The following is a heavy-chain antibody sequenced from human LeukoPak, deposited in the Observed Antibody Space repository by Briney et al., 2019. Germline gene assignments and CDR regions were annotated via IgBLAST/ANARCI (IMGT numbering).Heavy chain of an antibody. CDR1: RFTVSSNS. CDR2: IYSDNT. D-gene: IGHD4/OR15-4a*01. V-gene: IGHV3-53*01. J-gene: IGHJ4*02. CDR3: ARRAGAYSHPYDY. Sequence: GGSQRLSCTVSRFTVSSNSMSWVRQAPGKGLEWVSFIYSDNTHCSDSVKGRFTISRDNSKNTLYLQMNSLRAEDTAVYYCARRAGAYSHPYDYWGQGTLVTVSS.